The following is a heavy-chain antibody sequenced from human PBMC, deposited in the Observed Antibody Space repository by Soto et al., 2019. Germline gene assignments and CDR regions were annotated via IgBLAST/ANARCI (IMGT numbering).Heavy chain of an antibody. V-gene: IGHV3-30*18. Sequence: GGSLRLSCAASGFTFSSYGMHWVRQAPGKGLEWVAVISYDGSNKYYADSVKGRFTISRDNSKNTLYLQMNSLRAEDTAVYYCAKDQKDIVVVPAATLNYYYYMDVWGKGTTVTVSS. CDR3: AKDQKDIVVVPAATLNYYYYMDV. J-gene: IGHJ6*03. CDR1: GFTFSSYG. D-gene: IGHD2-2*01. CDR2: ISYDGSNK.